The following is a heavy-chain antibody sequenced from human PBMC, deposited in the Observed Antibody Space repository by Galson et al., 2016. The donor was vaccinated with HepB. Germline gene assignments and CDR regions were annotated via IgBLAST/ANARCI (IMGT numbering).Heavy chain of an antibody. CDR3: ARHYGYNYGHVDY. CDR2: IYFNGRA. D-gene: IGHD5-24*01. CDR1: GGSISSVGYY. J-gene: IGHJ4*02. V-gene: IGHV4-39*01. Sequence: SETLSLTCTASGGSISSVGYYWGWIRQPPGKGLEWIGSIYFNGRAYSIPSLKSRVTISVDTSKNQFSLKLSSVTAADTAVYYCARHYGYNYGHVDYWSQGTLVTVSS.